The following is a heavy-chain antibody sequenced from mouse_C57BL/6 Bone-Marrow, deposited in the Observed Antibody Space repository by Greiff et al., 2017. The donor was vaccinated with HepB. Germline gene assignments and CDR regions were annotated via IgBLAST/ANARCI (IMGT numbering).Heavy chain of an antibody. J-gene: IGHJ1*03. CDR3: ARHEDGHYYGSSGWYFDV. D-gene: IGHD1-1*01. Sequence: VQRVESVAELVKPGASVKLSCKASGSTFTEYTIHWVQQRSGQGLERIGWFYPGSGSIKYNEKYKDKATLTADKSSSTVYMELSRLPSEDSAVYCCARHEDGHYYGSSGWYFDVWGTGTTVTFSS. V-gene: IGHV1-62-2*01. CDR2: FYPGSGSI. CDR1: GSTFTEYT.